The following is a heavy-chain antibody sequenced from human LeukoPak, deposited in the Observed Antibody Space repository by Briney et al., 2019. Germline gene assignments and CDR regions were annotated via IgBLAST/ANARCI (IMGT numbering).Heavy chain of an antibody. Sequence: GGSLRLSCAASGFTFSSYAMSWVRQAPGKGLEWVSGISNSGGSTYYADSVKGRFTISRDNSKNTLYLQMNSLRAEDTAVYYRAKGAIAAPRGYYYYMDVWGKGTTVTVSS. CDR1: GFTFSSYA. D-gene: IGHD6-6*01. V-gene: IGHV3-23*01. CDR3: AKGAIAAPRGYYYYMDV. J-gene: IGHJ6*03. CDR2: ISNSGGST.